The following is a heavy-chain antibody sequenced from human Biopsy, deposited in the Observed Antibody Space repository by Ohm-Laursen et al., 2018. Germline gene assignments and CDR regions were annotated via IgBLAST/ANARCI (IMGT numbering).Heavy chain of an antibody. CDR2: ISASGNHI. V-gene: IGHV3-21*01. CDR3: AKDLRNNNWGVEN. D-gene: IGHD7-27*01. J-gene: IGHJ4*02. Sequence: SLRLSCTASGFTFSGFSMNWVRQAPGKGLEWVSSISASGNHIYYTDSVKGRFTVSRDNGKNTLYLQMNNLRAEDTAVFYCAKDLRNNNWGVENWGQGTLVIVSS. CDR1: GFTFSGFS.